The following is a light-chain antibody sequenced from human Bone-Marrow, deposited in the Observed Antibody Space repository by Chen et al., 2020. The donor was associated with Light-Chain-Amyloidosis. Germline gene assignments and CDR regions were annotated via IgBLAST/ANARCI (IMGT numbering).Light chain of an antibody. CDR3: MQALQTRLT. CDR1: QSLLHSNGYNY. V-gene: IGKV2-28*01. J-gene: IGKJ4*01. Sequence: DMVMPQSPLSLPVTPGEPASISCRSSQSLLHSNGYNYLDWYLQKPGQSPQLLIYLGSNRASGVPDRFSGSGSGTDFTLKISRVEAEDVGVYYCMQALQTRLTFGGGTKVEIK. CDR2: LGS.